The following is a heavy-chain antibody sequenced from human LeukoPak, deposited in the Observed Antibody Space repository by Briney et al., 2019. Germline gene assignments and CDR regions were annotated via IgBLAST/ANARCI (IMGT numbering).Heavy chain of an antibody. CDR1: GFTFTKYW. J-gene: IGHJ6*02. CDR3: AREGHYVGDYHYGMDV. Sequence: GGSLRLSCAASGFTFTKYWMTWVRQAPGKGLEWVGNIKQDGSDKNYMDSVKGRFTISRDNSKNTLYLQMNSLRAEDTAVYFCAREGHYVGDYHYGMDVWGQGTTVTVSS. V-gene: IGHV3-7*03. CDR2: IKQDGSDK. D-gene: IGHD4-17*01.